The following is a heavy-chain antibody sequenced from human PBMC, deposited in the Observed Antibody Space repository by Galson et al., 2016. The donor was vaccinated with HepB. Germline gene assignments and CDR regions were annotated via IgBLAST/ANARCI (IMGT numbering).Heavy chain of an antibody. CDR3: ARVAGGNQNFAS. V-gene: IGHV3-11*06. J-gene: IGHJ4*02. D-gene: IGHD4-23*01. CDR1: GFKFSDYF. CDR2: ISYSSTYT. Sequence: SLRLSCAASGFKFSDYFMSWIRQVPGKGLEWVAYISYSSTYTDYADSVKGRFTISRDNAENTLYLQMNSLRAEDSAVYYCARVAGGNQNFASWGQGTLVTVSS.